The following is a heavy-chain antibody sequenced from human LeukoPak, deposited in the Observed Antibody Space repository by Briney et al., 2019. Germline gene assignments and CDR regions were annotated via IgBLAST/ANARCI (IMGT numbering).Heavy chain of an antibody. CDR2: IYLSGST. J-gene: IGHJ4*02. D-gene: IGHD6-19*01. Sequence: SETLSLTCAVSGASMSSNNWWSWVRQPPGKGLEWIGEIYLSGSTNYTPSLKSRVTISIDKSKNQFSLKLSSVTAADTAVYYCALISRGIAVPGTELWGQGTLVTVSS. V-gene: IGHV4-4*02. CDR1: GASMSSNNW. CDR3: ALISRGIAVPGTEL.